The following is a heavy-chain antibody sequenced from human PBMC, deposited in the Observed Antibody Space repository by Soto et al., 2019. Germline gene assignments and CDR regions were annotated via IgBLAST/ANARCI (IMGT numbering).Heavy chain of an antibody. CDR2: IRSKAYGGTT. D-gene: IGHD1-26*01. V-gene: IGHV3-49*03. Sequence: AGGSLRLSCTASGFTFGDYAMSWFRQAPGKGLEWVGFIRSKAYGGTTEYAASVKGRFTISRDDSKSIAYLQMNSLKTEDTAVYYCAAEMFGYSGTTSYGMDVWGQGTTVTVSS. J-gene: IGHJ6*02. CDR3: AAEMFGYSGTTSYGMDV. CDR1: GFTFGDYA.